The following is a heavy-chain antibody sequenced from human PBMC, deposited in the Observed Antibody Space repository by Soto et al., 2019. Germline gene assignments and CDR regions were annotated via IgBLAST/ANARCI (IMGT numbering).Heavy chain of an antibody. J-gene: IGHJ4*02. Sequence: GASVKVSCKASGYTFTGYYMHWVRQAPGQGLEWMGWINPNSGGTNYAQKFQGRVTMTRDTSISTAYMELSRLRSDDTAVYYCARDPPGGLVVEPTRGYSYGYDDYWGQGTLVTVSS. CDR3: ARDPPGGLVVEPTRGYSYGYDDY. CDR1: GYTFTGYY. D-gene: IGHD5-18*01. CDR2: INPNSGGT. V-gene: IGHV1-2*02.